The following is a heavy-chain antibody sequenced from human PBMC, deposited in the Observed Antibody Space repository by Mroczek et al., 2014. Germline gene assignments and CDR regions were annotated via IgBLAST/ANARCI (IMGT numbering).Heavy chain of an antibody. CDR2: ISYDGSNK. Sequence: ESGGGVVQPGRSLRLSCAASGFTFSSYAMRWVRQAPGKGLEWVAVISYDGSNKYYADSVKGRFTISRDNSKNTLYLQMNSLRAEDTAVYYCASPSLGYDFWSGYYGSSPDYWGQGTLVTVSS. D-gene: IGHD3-3*01. V-gene: IGHV3-30-3*01. CDR3: ASPSLGYDFWSGYYGSSPDY. J-gene: IGHJ4*02. CDR1: GFTFSSYA.